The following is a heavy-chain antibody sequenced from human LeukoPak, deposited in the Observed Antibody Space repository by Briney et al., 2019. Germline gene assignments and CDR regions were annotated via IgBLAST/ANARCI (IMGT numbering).Heavy chain of an antibody. J-gene: IGHJ4*02. V-gene: IGHV3-23*01. D-gene: IGHD3-10*01. CDR2: ISSGGST. CDR1: GFTFSSYS. CDR3: AKHYLRFSDY. Sequence: PGGSLRLSCAASGFTFSSYSMNWVRQTPGKGLEWVSAISSGGSTYYADSVKGRFTISRDNSKNTLYLDMNSLRAEDTAQYFCAKHYLRFSDYWGQGTLVTVSS.